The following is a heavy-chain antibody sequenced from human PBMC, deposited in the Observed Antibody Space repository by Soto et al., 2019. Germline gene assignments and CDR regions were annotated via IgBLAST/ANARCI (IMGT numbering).Heavy chain of an antibody. Sequence: PGGSLRLSCAASGFIFGNYAMSWVRQAPGTGLEWVSGIGGNGVTTFYADSVKGRFTVSRDNSQNTLYLQMNSLRAEDTAVYYCAKDPSGGYCSGGDCYYWGQGTLVTVSS. V-gene: IGHV3-23*01. CDR3: AKDPSGGYCSGGDCYY. CDR1: GFIFGNYA. D-gene: IGHD2-15*01. J-gene: IGHJ4*02. CDR2: IGGNGVTT.